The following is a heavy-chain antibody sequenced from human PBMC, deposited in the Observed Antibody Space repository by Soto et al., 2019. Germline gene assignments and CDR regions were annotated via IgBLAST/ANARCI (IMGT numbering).Heavy chain of an antibody. V-gene: IGHV3-23*01. CDR3: AKDPHIVVVPAATWFDP. D-gene: IGHD2-2*01. CDR1: GFTFSSYA. Sequence: HPGGSLRLSCAASGFTFSSYAMSWVRQAPGKGLEWVSAISGSGGSTYYGDSVKGRFTSSRDNSKNTLYLQMNRLRAEDTAVYYCAKDPHIVVVPAATWFDPWGQGTLVTVSS. J-gene: IGHJ5*02. CDR2: ISGSGGST.